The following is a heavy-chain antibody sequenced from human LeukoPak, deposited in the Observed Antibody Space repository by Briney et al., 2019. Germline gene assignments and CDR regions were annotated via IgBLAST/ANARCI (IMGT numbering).Heavy chain of an antibody. CDR1: GFSFSSHS. CDR2: TDPSSATR. D-gene: IGHD6-19*01. J-gene: IGHJ4*02. Sequence: PGGSRRLSCAASGFSFSSHSMNWVRQAPGKGMEWVSYTDPSSATRYYADSVKGRFAISRDSAKNSLYLQMNSLRAEDTAVYYCARDLKGYSSGWPIDYWGQGTLVTVSS. CDR3: ARDLKGYSSGWPIDY. V-gene: IGHV3-48*04.